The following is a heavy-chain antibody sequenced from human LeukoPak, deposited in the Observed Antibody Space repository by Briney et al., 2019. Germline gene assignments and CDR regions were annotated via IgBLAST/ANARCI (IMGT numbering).Heavy chain of an antibody. CDR1: GGIFNNYA. CDR3: ARGTGGPYYYYYMAV. J-gene: IGHJ6*03. D-gene: IGHD3-10*01. CDR2: IIPIFGTA. V-gene: IGHV1-69*13. Sequence: ASVEVSCKASGGIFNNYAISWVRQAPGQGLEWMGGIIPIFGTANYAQKFRGRVTITADESTNSAYMELSSLRSEDTAVYYCARGTGGPYYYYYMAVWGKGTTVTISS.